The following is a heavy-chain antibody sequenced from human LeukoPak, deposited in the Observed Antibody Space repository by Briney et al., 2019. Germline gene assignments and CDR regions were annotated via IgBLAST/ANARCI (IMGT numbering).Heavy chain of an antibody. Sequence: SVKVPCKASGGTFSSYAISWGLQAPGQGHESMVGIIPIFGSASYARQFQGRVTITADESTSTAYMELSSLRSEDTAVYYCASLRNYGLPYWYFDLWGRGTLVTVSS. D-gene: IGHD3-16*01. CDR1: GGTFSSYA. CDR3: ASLRNYGLPYWYFDL. V-gene: IGHV1-69*01. J-gene: IGHJ2*01. CDR2: IIPIFGSA.